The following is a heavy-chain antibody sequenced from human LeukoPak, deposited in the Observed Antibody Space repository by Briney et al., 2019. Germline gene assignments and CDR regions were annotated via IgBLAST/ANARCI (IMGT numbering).Heavy chain of an antibody. CDR1: GFMFSSCA. D-gene: IGHD3-9*01. V-gene: IGHV3-23*01. J-gene: IGHJ4*02. CDR3: ARGPSPNYDILTGYETNFDY. Sequence: GGSLRLSCAASGFMFSSCAMIWVRQAPGKGREWVSAICADGVTYYADSVRGRFTISRDNSKNTLYLQMNSLRAEDTAVYYCARGPSPNYDILTGYETNFDYWGQGTLVTVSS. CDR2: ICADGVT.